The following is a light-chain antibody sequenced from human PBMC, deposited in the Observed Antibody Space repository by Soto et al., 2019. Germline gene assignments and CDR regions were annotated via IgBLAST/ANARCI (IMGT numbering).Light chain of an antibody. CDR1: QGVSAY. CDR3: QQSYRTPHT. V-gene: IGKV1-39*01. CDR2: SAA. Sequence: QMTHSPSSLSSAVGDRVTITCRSSQGVSAYLLWYQQTQGRAPKLLIYSAANLISGVTSRFSGSGSGTNFTLTISSLQPEHFATYYCQQSYRTPHTFGHGTKLQTK. J-gene: IGKJ2*01.